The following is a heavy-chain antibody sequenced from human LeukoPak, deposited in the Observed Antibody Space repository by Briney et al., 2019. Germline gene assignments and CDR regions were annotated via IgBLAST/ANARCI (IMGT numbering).Heavy chain of an antibody. CDR3: ARGGYSYGHGRYYFDY. Sequence: SETLSLTCAVYGGSFSGYYWSGIRQPPGKGLEWIGEINHSGSTNYNPSLKSRVTISVDTSKNQFSLKLSSVTAADTAVYYCARGGYSYGHGRYYFDYWGQGTLVTVSS. D-gene: IGHD5-18*01. J-gene: IGHJ4*02. V-gene: IGHV4-34*01. CDR1: GGSFSGYY. CDR2: INHSGST.